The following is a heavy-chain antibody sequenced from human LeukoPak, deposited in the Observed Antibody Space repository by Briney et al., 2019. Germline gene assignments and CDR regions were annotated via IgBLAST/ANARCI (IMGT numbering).Heavy chain of an antibody. Sequence: GASVKVSCKASGYTFTSYGISWVRQAPGQGLEWMGWISAYNGNTNYAQKLQGRVTMTTDTSTSTAYMELRSLRSDDTAVYYCARMGQYSSGWSWPKNYYYYGMDVWGQGTTVTVSS. CDR1: GYTFTSYG. V-gene: IGHV1-18*01. CDR3: ARMGQYSSGWSWPKNYYYYGMDV. D-gene: IGHD6-19*01. CDR2: ISAYNGNT. J-gene: IGHJ6*02.